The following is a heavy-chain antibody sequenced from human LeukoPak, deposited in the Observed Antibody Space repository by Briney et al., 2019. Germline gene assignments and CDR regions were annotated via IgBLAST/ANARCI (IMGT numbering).Heavy chain of an antibody. V-gene: IGHV1-2*02. CDR3: ARGRGGYCSSTSGHRLFDY. Sequence: ASVKVSCKASGYTFTGYYMHWVRQAPGQGLEWMGWINPNSGGTNYAQKFQGRVTMTRDTSISTAYMELSRLRSDDTAVYYCARGRGGYCSSTSGHRLFDYWGQGTLVTVSS. CDR1: GYTFTGYY. CDR2: INPNSGGT. J-gene: IGHJ4*02. D-gene: IGHD2-2*02.